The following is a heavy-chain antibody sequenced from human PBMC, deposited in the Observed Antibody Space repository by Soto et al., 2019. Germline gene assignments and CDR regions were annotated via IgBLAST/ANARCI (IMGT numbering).Heavy chain of an antibody. CDR3: ARGFYGDPPALDY. V-gene: IGHV3-74*01. J-gene: IGHJ4*02. CDR2: IKTDGSFS. Sequence: EVQLVESGGGLVQPGGSLRLSCAASGFTFSSYYMHWVRQAPGKWLVWISRIKTDGSFSSYADSVKGRFTISRDNARNTLFLQMNSLSDDDTAVYYCARGFYGDPPALDYWGQGTLVSVSS. CDR1: GFTFSSYY. D-gene: IGHD4-17*01.